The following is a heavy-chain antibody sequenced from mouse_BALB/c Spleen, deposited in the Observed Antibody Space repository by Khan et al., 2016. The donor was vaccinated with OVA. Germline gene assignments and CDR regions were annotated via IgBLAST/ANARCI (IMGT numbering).Heavy chain of an antibody. Sequence: EVQLVESGPGLVKPSQSLSLTCTVTGSSITSGYAWNWIRQFPGNKLEWMGSITNSGGTSYNPSLKSRISITRDTSKNQFFLQFNSLTTRKTATYSGARGNYYGYYFAYWGQGTLLTVSS. CDR1: GSSITSGYA. CDR3: ARGNYYGYYFAY. V-gene: IGHV3-2*02. CDR2: ITNSGGT. D-gene: IGHD1-1*01. J-gene: IGHJ2*01.